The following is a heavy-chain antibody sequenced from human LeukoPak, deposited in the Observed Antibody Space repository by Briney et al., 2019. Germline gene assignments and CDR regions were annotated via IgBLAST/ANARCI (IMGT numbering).Heavy chain of an antibody. CDR1: GFTFGDYA. Sequence: GGTLRLSCTASGFTFGDYAMTWVRQAPGKGLEWVGFIASETYGGTAEYAASVKGRFTISRDDSKSIAYLQMNSLKTEDTAVYYCTRDQTPYYWGQGTLVTVSS. V-gene: IGHV3-49*04. CDR3: TRDQTPYY. J-gene: IGHJ4*02. CDR2: IASETYGGTA.